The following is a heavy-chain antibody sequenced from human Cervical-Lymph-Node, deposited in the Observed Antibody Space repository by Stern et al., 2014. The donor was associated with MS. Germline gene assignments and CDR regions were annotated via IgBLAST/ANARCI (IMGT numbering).Heavy chain of an antibody. J-gene: IGHJ4*02. Sequence: QVQLVESGAEVKNPGASVKVSCKASGYTFTTYDINWMRQAPGPGLEWMGWMSPNSGNTGYAQKFQGRVPMTRDTSTSTAYMELSSLRSEDTAVYYCARGITAGVDYWGQGTLVTVSS. V-gene: IGHV1-8*01. D-gene: IGHD6-13*01. CDR3: ARGITAGVDY. CDR2: MSPNSGNT. CDR1: GYTFTTYD.